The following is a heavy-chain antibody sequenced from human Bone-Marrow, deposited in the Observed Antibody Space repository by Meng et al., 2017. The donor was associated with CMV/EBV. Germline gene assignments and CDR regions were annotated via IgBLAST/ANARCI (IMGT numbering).Heavy chain of an antibody. D-gene: IGHD6-13*01. CDR1: GFTFSSYS. Sequence: GESLKISCAASGFTFSSYSMNWVRQAPGKGLEWVSSISSSSYIYYADSVKGRFTISRDNAKNSLYLQMNSLRAEDTAVYYCARDLVVGLGSSQDKSYYYYGMDVWGQGTTVTVSS. V-gene: IGHV3-21*01. CDR2: ISSSSYI. J-gene: IGHJ6*02. CDR3: ARDLVVGLGSSQDKSYYYYGMDV.